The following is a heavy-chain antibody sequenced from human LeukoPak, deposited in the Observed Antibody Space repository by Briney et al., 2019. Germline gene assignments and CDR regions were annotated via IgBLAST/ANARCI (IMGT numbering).Heavy chain of an antibody. CDR1: GFTFSSYA. Sequence: PRGSLRLSCAASGFTFSSYAMSWVRQGPGKGRGWVSAISGSGGSNYYADSVKGRFTISSDNYKHTLHLQTNSIRAADTDVYYCAKEVVVVAATSSLDDYWGQGTLVTVSS. J-gene: IGHJ4*02. CDR2: ISGSGGSN. CDR3: AKEVVVVAATSSLDDY. V-gene: IGHV3-23*01. D-gene: IGHD2-15*01.